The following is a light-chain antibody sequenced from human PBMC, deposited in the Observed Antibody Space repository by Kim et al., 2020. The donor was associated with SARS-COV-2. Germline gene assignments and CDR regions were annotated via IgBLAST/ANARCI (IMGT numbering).Light chain of an antibody. CDR1: QDISRW. J-gene: IGKJ5*01. CDR2: TAT. Sequence: ASVGDRVPITCRASQDISRWLAWYQQKPGTAPKSLIYTATTLKSGVPSRFSGSGSGTYFTLTISSLQPEDFATYYCQQYKSYPVTFGQGTRLEIK. CDR3: QQYKSYPVT. V-gene: IGKV1D-16*01.